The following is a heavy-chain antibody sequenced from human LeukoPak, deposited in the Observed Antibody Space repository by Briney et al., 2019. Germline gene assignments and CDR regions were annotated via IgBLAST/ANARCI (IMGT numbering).Heavy chain of an antibody. CDR2: IYHSGST. CDR3: ARGWGYCSSTSCRTKWNWFDP. CDR1: GGPISSGGYS. J-gene: IGHJ5*02. Sequence: SQTLSLTCAVSGGPISSGGYSWSWLRQPPGTGLEWIGYIYHSGSTYYNPSLKSRVTISVDRSKNQFSLKLSSVTAADTAVYYCARGWGYCSSTSCRTKWNWFDPWGQGTLVTVSS. V-gene: IGHV4-30-2*01. D-gene: IGHD2-2*01.